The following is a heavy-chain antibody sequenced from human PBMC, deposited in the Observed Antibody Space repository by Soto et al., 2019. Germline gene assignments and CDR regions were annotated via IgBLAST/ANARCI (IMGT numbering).Heavy chain of an antibody. CDR3: ARWRGPQNYYGSGSYYSDPRYYYGMDV. CDR2: IIPIFGTA. J-gene: IGHJ6*02. D-gene: IGHD3-10*01. V-gene: IGHV1-69*13. Sequence: ASVKVSCKASGGTFSSYAISWVRQAPGQGLEWMGGIIPIFGTANYAQKFQGRVTITADESTSTAYMELSSPRSEDTAVYYCARWRGPQNYYGSGSYYSDPRYYYGMDVWGQGTTVTVSS. CDR1: GGTFSSYA.